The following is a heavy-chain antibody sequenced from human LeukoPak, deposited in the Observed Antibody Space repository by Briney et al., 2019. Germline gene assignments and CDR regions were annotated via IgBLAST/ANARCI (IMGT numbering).Heavy chain of an antibody. Sequence: ASVKVSCKASGYTFTSYDINWVRQAPGQGLEWMGWMNPNSGNTGYAQKFQGRVTMTRNTSISAAYMELSSLRSEDTAVYYCARALKVSQWLGRYYYYMDVWGKGTTVTVSS. CDR1: GYTFTSYD. V-gene: IGHV1-8*01. J-gene: IGHJ6*03. D-gene: IGHD6-19*01. CDR3: ARALKVSQWLGRYYYYMDV. CDR2: MNPNSGNT.